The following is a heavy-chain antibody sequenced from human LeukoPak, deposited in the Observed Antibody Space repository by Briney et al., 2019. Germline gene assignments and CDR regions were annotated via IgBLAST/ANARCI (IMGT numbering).Heavy chain of an antibody. V-gene: IGHV4-59*12. CDR3: ASTDIVVVPAAMRDYYYGMDV. CDR1: GGSISNDY. Sequence: SETLSLTCTVSGGSISNDYWSWIRQPPGKGLEWVGYIYHSGSTNYNPSLKSRVTISVDTSKNQFSLKLSSVTAADTAVYYCASTDIVVVPAAMRDYYYGMDVWGQGTTVTVSS. D-gene: IGHD2-2*01. J-gene: IGHJ6*02. CDR2: IYHSGST.